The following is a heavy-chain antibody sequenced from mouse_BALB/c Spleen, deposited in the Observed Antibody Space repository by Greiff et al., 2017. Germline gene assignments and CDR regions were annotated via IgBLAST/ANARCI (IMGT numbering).Heavy chain of an antibody. Sequence: EVKLLESGAGLVQPGASLKLSCAASGFTFTSFCMHWVRQAPEKGLEWVAYISSGSSTIYYADTVKGRFTISRDKPKNTLFLQMTSLRSEDTAMYYCATYYGNDPLAYWGQGTLVTVSA. CDR2: ISSGSSTI. D-gene: IGHD2-10*01. J-gene: IGHJ3*01. V-gene: IGHV5-17*02. CDR1: GFTFTSFC. CDR3: ATYYGNDPLAY.